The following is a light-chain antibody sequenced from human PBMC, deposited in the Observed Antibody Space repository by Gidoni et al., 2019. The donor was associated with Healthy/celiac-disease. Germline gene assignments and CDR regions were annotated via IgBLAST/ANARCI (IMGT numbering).Light chain of an antibody. CDR3: QQYNNWPRT. CDR2: GAS. V-gene: IGKV3-15*01. CDR1: QSVSSN. J-gene: IGKJ4*01. Sequence: EIVMTQSPATLSVSPGARATLSCRASQSVSSNLAWYQQKPGQAPRLLIYGASTRATGIPARFSGSGSGTEFTLTISSLQSEDFAVYYCQQYNNWPRTFGRGTKVEIK.